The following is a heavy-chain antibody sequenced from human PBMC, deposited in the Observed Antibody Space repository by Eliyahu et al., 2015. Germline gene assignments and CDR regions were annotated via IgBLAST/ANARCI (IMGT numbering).Heavy chain of an antibody. V-gene: IGHV3-30*18. D-gene: IGHD6-6*01. Sequence: QVQLVESGGGVVQPGXSLRLXCXXSGFPFRGXGMHWVRQPPGKGLEWVAVISYDGSNKYYAVSVKGRFTISRDNSKNTVYLQMNSLRPEDTAVYYCAKDYSSSSWYFDYWGQGTLVTVSS. CDR2: ISYDGSNK. CDR1: GFPFRGXG. CDR3: AKDYSSSSWYFDY. J-gene: IGHJ4*02.